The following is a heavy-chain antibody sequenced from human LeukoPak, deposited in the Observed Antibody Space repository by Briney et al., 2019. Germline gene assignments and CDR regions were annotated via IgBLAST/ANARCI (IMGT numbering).Heavy chain of an antibody. V-gene: IGHV3-7*01. D-gene: IGHD3-22*01. J-gene: IGHJ4*02. CDR2: IKQDGSEK. CDR1: GFTFSSYW. CDR3: ARHNLRGGYYY. Sequence: PGGSLRLSCAASGFTFSSYWMTWVRQAPGKGLEWVANIKQDGSEKYYVDSVKGRFTISRDNAKNSLYLQMSSLRAEDTAVYYCARHNLRGGYYYWGQGTLVTVSS.